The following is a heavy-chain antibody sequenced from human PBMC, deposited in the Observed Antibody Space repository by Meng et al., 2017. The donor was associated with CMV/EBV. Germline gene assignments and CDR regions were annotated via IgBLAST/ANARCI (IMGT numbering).Heavy chain of an antibody. Sequence: ESLKISCTVSGYSISSGYYWGWIRQPPGKGLEWIGSIYHSGSTYYNPSLKSRVTISVDTSKNQFSLKLSSVTAADTAVYYCARDGINIVVVPAAMISYYFDYWGQGTLVTVPS. CDR1: GYSISSGYY. D-gene: IGHD2-2*01. CDR2: IYHSGST. V-gene: IGHV4-38-2*02. J-gene: IGHJ4*02. CDR3: ARDGINIVVVPAAMISYYFDY.